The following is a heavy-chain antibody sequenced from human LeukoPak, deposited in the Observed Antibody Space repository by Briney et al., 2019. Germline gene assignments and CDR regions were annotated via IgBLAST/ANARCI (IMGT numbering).Heavy chain of an antibody. V-gene: IGHV3-23*01. CDR3: AKGGGDYDWYFDL. J-gene: IGHJ2*01. CDR1: GFTFSSYA. D-gene: IGHD4-17*01. CDR2: ISGSGGST. Sequence: PGGSLRLSCAASGFTFSSYAMSWVRQAPGKGLEWVSAISGSGGSTYYADSVKGRLTISRDNSKNTLYLQMNSLRAEDTAVYYCAKGGGDYDWYFDLWGRGTLVTVSS.